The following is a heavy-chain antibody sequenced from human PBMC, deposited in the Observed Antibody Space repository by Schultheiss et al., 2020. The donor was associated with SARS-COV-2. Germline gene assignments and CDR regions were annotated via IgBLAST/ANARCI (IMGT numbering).Heavy chain of an antibody. V-gene: IGHV4-31*03. J-gene: IGHJ4*02. CDR3: ARGGYDSSGYYYLDY. CDR1: GGSISRGGYY. CDR2: IYYSGST. D-gene: IGHD3-22*01. Sequence: SETLSLTCTVSGGSISRGGYYWSWIRQHPEKGLEWIGYIYYSGSTYYNPSLKSRVTISVDTSKNQFSLKLSSVTAADTAVYYCARGGYDSSGYYYLDYWGQGTLVTVSS.